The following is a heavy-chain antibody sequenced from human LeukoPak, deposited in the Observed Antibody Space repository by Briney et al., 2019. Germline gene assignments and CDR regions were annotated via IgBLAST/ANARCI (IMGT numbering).Heavy chain of an antibody. CDR1: GFTFSNYA. Sequence: GGSLRLSCAASGFTFSNYAMSWVRQAPGKGLEWVSVISDRGGSTHHADSVKGRFTISRDNSKNTLYLQMNSLRAEDTAVYYCAKDTYYYGSGSYSDYWGQGTLVAVSS. J-gene: IGHJ4*02. CDR2: ISDRGGST. D-gene: IGHD3-10*01. V-gene: IGHV3-23*01. CDR3: AKDTYYYGSGSYSDY.